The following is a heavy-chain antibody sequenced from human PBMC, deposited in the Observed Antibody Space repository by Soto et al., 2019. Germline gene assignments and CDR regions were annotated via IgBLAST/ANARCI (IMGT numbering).Heavy chain of an antibody. Sequence: GGSLRLSCAASGFTVSSNYMSWVRQAPGKGLEWVSVIYSGGSTYYADSVKGRFTISRDNSKNTLYLQMNSLRAEDTAMYYCARGFSGYTSSWPYWGQGTLVTVSS. CDR1: GFTVSSNY. D-gene: IGHD6-13*01. CDR3: ARGFSGYTSSWPY. J-gene: IGHJ4*02. V-gene: IGHV3-53*01. CDR2: IYSGGST.